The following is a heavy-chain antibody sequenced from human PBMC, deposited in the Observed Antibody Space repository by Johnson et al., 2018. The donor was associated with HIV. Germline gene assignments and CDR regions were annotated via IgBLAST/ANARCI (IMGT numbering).Heavy chain of an antibody. CDR2: ISYDGSNK. D-gene: IGHD1-1*01. CDR3: TTDRYAFDI. J-gene: IGHJ3*02. CDR1: GFTFSTYA. Sequence: QVQLVESGGGVVQPGSSLRLSCAASGFTFSTYALHWVRQAPGKGLEWVAVISYDGSNKYYADSVKGRFTISRDNSKNNLYLQMNSLKTEDTAVYYCTTDRYAFDIWGQGTLVTVSS. V-gene: IGHV3-30*04.